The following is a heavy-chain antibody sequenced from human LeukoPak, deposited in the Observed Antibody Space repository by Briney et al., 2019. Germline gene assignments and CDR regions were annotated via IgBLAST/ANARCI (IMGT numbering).Heavy chain of an antibody. CDR2: ISAYNGNT. D-gene: IGHD2-2*01. Sequence: ASVRVSCKASGYTFTSYGISWVRQAPGQGLEWMGWISAYNGNTNYAQKLQGRVTMTTDTSTSTAYMELRSLRSDDTAVYYCARVPLPAAISLGSYDYWGQGTLVTVFS. CDR3: ARVPLPAAISLGSYDY. J-gene: IGHJ4*02. V-gene: IGHV1-18*01. CDR1: GYTFTSYG.